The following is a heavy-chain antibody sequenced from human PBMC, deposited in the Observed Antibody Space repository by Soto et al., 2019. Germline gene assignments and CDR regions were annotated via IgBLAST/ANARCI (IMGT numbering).Heavy chain of an antibody. CDR1: GFTFTSYW. CDR2: IRQDGSEK. V-gene: IGHV3-7*03. J-gene: IGHJ4*02. D-gene: IGHD3-22*01. CDR3: ARSSTTYYYQSSPYWPDKELDI. Sequence: GGSLRLSCAASGFTFTSYWMGWVRQAPGKGLEWVANIRQDGSEKYYVDSVKGRFTISRDNAKNSLYLQMSSLTSEDTAVYYCARSSTTYYYQSSPYWPDKELDIWGQGTLVTVSS.